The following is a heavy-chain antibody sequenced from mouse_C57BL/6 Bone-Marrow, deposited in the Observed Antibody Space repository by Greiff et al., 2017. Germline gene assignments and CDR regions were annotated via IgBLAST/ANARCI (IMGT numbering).Heavy chain of an antibody. CDR3: AKRALYGYFDV. V-gene: IGHV2-5*01. CDR1: GFSLTSYG. J-gene: IGHJ1*03. CDR2: IWRGGST. Sequence: VMLVESGPGLVQPSQSLSITCTVSGFSLTSYGVHWVRQSPGKGLEWLGVIWRGGSTDYNAAFMSRLSITKDNSKSQVFFKMNSLQADDTAIYYCAKRALYGYFDVWGTGTTVTVSS.